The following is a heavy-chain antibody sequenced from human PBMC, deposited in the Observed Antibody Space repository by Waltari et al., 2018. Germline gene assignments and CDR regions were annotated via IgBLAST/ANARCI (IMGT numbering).Heavy chain of an antibody. CDR2: SIPIFGTA. J-gene: IGHJ3*02. CDR1: GVTFSSYA. D-gene: IGHD5-12*01. V-gene: IGHV1-69*01. Sequence: QVQLVQSGAEVEKPGSSVKVSCKASGVTFSSYAISWVRQAPGQGLEWMGGSIPIFGTANYAQNVQGRVTITADESTSTAYMELSSLRSEDTAVYYCARVEMATHRYAFDIWVQGTMVTVSS. CDR3: ARVEMATHRYAFDI.